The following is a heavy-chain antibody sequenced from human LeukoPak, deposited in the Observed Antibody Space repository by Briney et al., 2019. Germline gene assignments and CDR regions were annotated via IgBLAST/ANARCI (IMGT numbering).Heavy chain of an antibody. Sequence: GGSLRLSCTASGFTFASHSMTWVRQAPGKGLEWVSAITTSGDNTYYAESVRSRFTISRDNSKNTLSLQMNSLRVEDTAVYYCARDLPGLVWFGNWGQGSLVTVSS. V-gene: IGHV3-23*01. J-gene: IGHJ1*01. CDR2: ITTSGDNT. CDR3: ARDLPGLVWFGN. D-gene: IGHD3-10*01. CDR1: GFTFASHS.